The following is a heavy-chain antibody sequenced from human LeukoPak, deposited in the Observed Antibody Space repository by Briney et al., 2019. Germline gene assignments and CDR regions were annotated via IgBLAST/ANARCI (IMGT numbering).Heavy chain of an antibody. Sequence: SETLSLTGTVSGGSVNNGGYFWNWIRQSPGKGLEWLGYVYSSGSPNYNPSLRSRVSMSVDTSKNQFSLKLSSVTAADTAVYYCASVSVSSAGYHFYYYGMDVWGKGTTVIVSS. D-gene: IGHD6-25*01. V-gene: IGHV4-61*08. CDR1: GGSVNNGGYF. CDR2: VYSSGSP. J-gene: IGHJ6*04. CDR3: ASVSVSSAGYHFYYYGMDV.